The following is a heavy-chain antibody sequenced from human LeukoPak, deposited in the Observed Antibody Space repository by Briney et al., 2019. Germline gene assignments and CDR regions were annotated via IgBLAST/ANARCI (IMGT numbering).Heavy chain of an antibody. CDR3: AKIPGRRDSGAFDI. CDR2: IRYDGSNK. D-gene: IGHD3-9*01. J-gene: IGHJ4*02. Sequence: PGGSLRLSCAASGFTFNNYGMHWVRQAPGKGLEWVAFIRYDGSNKYYADSVKGRFTISRDNSKNTLYLQMNSLRAEDTAVYYCAKIPGRRDSGAFDIWGQGTLVTVSS. CDR1: GFTFNNYG. V-gene: IGHV3-30*02.